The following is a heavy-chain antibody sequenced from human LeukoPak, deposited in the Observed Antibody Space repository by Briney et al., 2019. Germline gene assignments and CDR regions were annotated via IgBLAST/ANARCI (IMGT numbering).Heavy chain of an antibody. CDR3: PRDNSGCIDY. J-gene: IGHJ4*02. V-gene: IGHV3-33*01. CDR1: GFTFSTYA. CDR2: IWYDGSNK. D-gene: IGHD6-19*01. Sequence: PGGSLRLSCAASGFTFSTYAMHWVRQAPGKGLEWVAVIWYDGSNKYYADSVKGRFTISRDNSKNTLYLQMNSLRAEDAAVYYCPRDNSGCIDYWGQGTLVTVSS.